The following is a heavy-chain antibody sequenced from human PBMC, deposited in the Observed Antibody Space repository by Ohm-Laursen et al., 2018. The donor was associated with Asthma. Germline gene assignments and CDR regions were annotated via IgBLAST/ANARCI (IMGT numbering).Heavy chain of an antibody. CDR3: ARDRYSYGLDY. D-gene: IGHD5-18*01. V-gene: IGHV3-74*01. J-gene: IGHJ4*02. Sequence: SLRLSCAASGFTFSSYWMHWVRQAPGKGLVWVSRINSDGSSTSYADSVKGRFTISRDNSKNTLYLQMNSLRAEDTAVYYCARDRYSYGLDYWGQGTLVTVSS. CDR1: GFTFSSYW. CDR2: INSDGSST.